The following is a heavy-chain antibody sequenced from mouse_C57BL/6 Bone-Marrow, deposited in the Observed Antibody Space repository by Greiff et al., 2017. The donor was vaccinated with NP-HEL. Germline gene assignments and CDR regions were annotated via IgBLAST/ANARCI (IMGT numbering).Heavy chain of an antibody. CDR2: IDPSDSYT. Sequence: VQLQQPGAELVMPGASVKLSCKASGYTFTSYWMHWVKQRPGQGLEWIGEIDPSDSYTNYNQKFKGKSTLTVDKSSSTAYMQLSSLTSADSAVYYCARSGDYPYYFDYWGQGTTLTVSS. J-gene: IGHJ2*01. V-gene: IGHV1-69*01. CDR1: GYTFTSYW. CDR3: ARSGDYPYYFDY. D-gene: IGHD5-5*01.